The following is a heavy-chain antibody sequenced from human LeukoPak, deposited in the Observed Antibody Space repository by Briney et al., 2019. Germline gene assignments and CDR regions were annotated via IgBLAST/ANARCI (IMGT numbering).Heavy chain of an antibody. J-gene: IGHJ4*02. V-gene: IGHV4-59*01. Sequence: SETLSLTCTVSGSSISSYYWSWIRQPPGKGLEWIGYIYYSGSTNYNPSLKSRVTISVDTSKNQFSLKLSSVTAADTAVYYCARSRGQQLEFDYWGQGTLVTVSS. CDR1: GSSISSYY. CDR3: ARSRGQQLEFDY. CDR2: IYYSGST. D-gene: IGHD6-13*01.